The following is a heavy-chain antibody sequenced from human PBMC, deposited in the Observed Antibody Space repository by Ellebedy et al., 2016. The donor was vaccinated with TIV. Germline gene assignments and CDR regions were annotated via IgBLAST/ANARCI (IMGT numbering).Heavy chain of an antibody. J-gene: IGHJ4*02. CDR1: GYTFINYG. CDR2: ISPYDGRT. D-gene: IGHD6-13*01. V-gene: IGHV1-18*01. Sequence: AVSVKVSCKASGYTFINYGIDWVRQAPGQGLEWMGYISPYDGRTVYSQRLQDRNTMTKDTSTSTVYMDLRTLRSDDTAVYYCAREQRDNSWYSFDYWGQGTLVTVSS. CDR3: AREQRDNSWYSFDY.